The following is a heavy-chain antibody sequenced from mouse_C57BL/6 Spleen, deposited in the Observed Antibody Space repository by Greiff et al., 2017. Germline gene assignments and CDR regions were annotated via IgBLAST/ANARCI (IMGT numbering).Heavy chain of an antibody. J-gene: IGHJ2*01. V-gene: IGHV1-22*01. D-gene: IGHD1-1*01. CDR3: AREGLITTVPFDY. CDR2: INPNNGGT. CDR1: GYTFTDYN. Sequence: EVQLQQSGPELVKPGASVKMSCKASGYTFTDYNMHWVKQSHGKSLEWIGYINPNNGGTSYNQKFKGKATLTVNKSSSTAYMELRSLTSEASAVYYCAREGLITTVPFDYWGQGTPLTVSS.